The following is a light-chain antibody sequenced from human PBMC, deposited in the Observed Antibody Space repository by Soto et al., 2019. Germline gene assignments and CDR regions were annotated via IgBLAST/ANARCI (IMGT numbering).Light chain of an antibody. Sequence: LLTQSPDTLSLSPGERATLSCRTSQSVSSSYLAWYQQTPGQAPRLLIYAASTRATDIPDRFSGGGSGTDFTLTISRLEPEDSALYYCQYYGGSPTTFGGGTKVEIK. CDR2: AAS. J-gene: IGKJ4*01. CDR3: QYYGGSPTT. V-gene: IGKV3-20*01. CDR1: QSVSSSY.